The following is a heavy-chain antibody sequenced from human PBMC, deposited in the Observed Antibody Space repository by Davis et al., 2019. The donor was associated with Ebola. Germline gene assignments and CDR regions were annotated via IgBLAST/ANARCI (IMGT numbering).Heavy chain of an antibody. CDR1: GYTFTSYG. V-gene: IGHV1-18*04. J-gene: IGHJ4*02. D-gene: IGHD1-1*01. CDR3: SRAQFPTTSDH. Sequence: ASVKVSCKASGYTFTSYGITWVRQAPGQGLEWMGWINPHNGNTNYAQNVQRRVTMTTDTSTSTAYMEVGILRSDDTAVYYCSRAQFPTTSDHWGQGTLVTVSS. CDR2: INPHNGNT.